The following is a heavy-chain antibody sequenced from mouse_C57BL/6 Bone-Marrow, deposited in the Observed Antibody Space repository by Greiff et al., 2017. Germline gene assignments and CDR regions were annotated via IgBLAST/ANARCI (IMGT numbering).Heavy chain of an antibody. J-gene: IGHJ4*01. CDR2: INPSNGGT. Sequence: QVQLKQPGTELVKPGASVKLSCKASGYTFTSYWMHWVKQRPGQGLEWIGNINPSNGGTNYNEKFKSKATLTVDKSSSTAYMQLSSLTSEDSAVYFCARDDGYYDYYAMDYWGQGTSVTVSS. V-gene: IGHV1-53*01. D-gene: IGHD2-3*01. CDR1: GYTFTSYW. CDR3: ARDDGYYDYYAMDY.